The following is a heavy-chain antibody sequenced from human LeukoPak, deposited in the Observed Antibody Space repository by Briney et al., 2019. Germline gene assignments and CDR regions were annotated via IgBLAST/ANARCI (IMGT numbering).Heavy chain of an antibody. CDR2: IIPIFGTA. CDR3: ARARTERGYFGY. CDR1: GGTFSSYA. Sequence: ASVKVSCKASGGTFSSYAISWVRQAPGQGLEWMGGIIPIFGTANYAQKFQGRVTITADESTSTAYMELSSLRSEDTAVYYCARARTERGYFGYWGQGTLVTVSS. V-gene: IGHV1-69*13. D-gene: IGHD3-22*01. J-gene: IGHJ4*02.